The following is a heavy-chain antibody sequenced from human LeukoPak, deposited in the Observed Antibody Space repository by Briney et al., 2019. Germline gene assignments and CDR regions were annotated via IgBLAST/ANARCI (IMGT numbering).Heavy chain of an antibody. CDR1: GGSFSGYY. J-gene: IGHJ4*02. Sequence: SETLSLTCAVYGGSFSGYYWSWIRQPPGKGLEWIGEINHSGSTNYNPSLKSRVTISVDTSKNQSSLKLSSVTAADTAVYYCARGIVGATFHYWGQGALVTVSS. CDR3: ARGIVGATFHY. D-gene: IGHD1-26*01. V-gene: IGHV4-34*01. CDR2: INHSGST.